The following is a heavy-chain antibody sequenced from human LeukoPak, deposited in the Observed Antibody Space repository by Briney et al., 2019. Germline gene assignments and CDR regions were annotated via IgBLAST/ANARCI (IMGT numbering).Heavy chain of an antibody. CDR2: ISSGSSYI. CDR1: GFTFSSYS. Sequence: GGSLRLSCAASGFTFSSYSMNWVRQAPGKGLEWVSSISSGSSYIYYADSVKGRFTISRDNAKNSLYLQMNSLRAEDTAVYYCARGPPDCSSTSCYAFDAFDIWGQGTMVTVSS. J-gene: IGHJ3*02. D-gene: IGHD2-2*01. V-gene: IGHV3-21*01. CDR3: ARGPPDCSSTSCYAFDAFDI.